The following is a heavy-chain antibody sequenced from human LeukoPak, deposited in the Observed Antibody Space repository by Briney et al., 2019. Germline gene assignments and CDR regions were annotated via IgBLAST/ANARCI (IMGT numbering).Heavy chain of an antibody. J-gene: IGHJ5*02. CDR1: GRSLSSDY. Sequence: TLSLTCPVSGRSLSSDYWSWVRQPQGKVLEWIGYIQKLVTHYTDNPSLQSRLTISVDTPKPPFSRKVTSATATDPSLYSCVSSPQLDPWGQGTLVTVSS. CDR2: IQKLVTHY. CDR3: VSSPQLDP. V-gene: IGHV4-59*01.